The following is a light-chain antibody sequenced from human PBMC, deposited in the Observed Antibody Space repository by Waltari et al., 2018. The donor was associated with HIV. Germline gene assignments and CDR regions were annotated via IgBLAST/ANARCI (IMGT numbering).Light chain of an antibody. J-gene: IGLJ3*02. CDR2: EVS. Sequence: QSALTQPASVSGSPGQSITISCTGTSSDVGSSNFVSWYQQHPGKAPKLMIYEVSKRPSGVSNRFSGSKSGNTASLTISGLQAEDEADYYCCSYAGSSTWVFGGGTKLTVL. CDR3: CSYAGSSTWV. V-gene: IGLV2-23*02. CDR1: SSDVGSSNF.